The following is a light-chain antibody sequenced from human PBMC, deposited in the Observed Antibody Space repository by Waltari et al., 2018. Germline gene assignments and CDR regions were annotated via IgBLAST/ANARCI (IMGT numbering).Light chain of an antibody. V-gene: IGKV2-28*01. CDR3: AEALQSVT. CDR2: LGS. Sequence: DIVVTQSPLSLPVTPGEPASISCRSSQSLLDNNGYNYLDWYLQKPGQSPQILIYLGSNRASGVPDRFSGSGSGTDFTLKISRVEAEDAGVYYCAEALQSVTFGQGTRLEIK. J-gene: IGKJ5*01. CDR1: QSLLDNNGYNY.